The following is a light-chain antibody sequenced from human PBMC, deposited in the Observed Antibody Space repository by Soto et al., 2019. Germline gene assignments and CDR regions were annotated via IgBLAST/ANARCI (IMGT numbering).Light chain of an antibody. J-gene: IGLJ2*01. CDR3: AAWDDSLNVL. CDR1: SSNIGSNT. Sequence: QSVLTQPPSASGTPGQGVTISCSGSSSNIGSNTVNWYQQLPGTAPKLLIYSNIHRPSGVPYRFSGSKSGNSASLAISGLQSEDEADYYCAAWDDSLNVLFGGGTKLTVL. V-gene: IGLV1-44*01. CDR2: SNI.